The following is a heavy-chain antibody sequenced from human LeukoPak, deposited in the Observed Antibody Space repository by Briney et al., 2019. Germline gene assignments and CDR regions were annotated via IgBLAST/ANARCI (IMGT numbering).Heavy chain of an antibody. CDR2: IGSSSSYI. CDR1: GFTFSSYS. Sequence: PGGSLRLSCAASGFTFSSYSMNWVRQAPGKGLEWVSSIGSSSSYIYYADSVKGRFTISRDNAKNSLYLQMNSLRAEDTAVYYCARALPGLSGSYGYWGQGTLVTVSS. D-gene: IGHD1-26*01. V-gene: IGHV3-21*01. J-gene: IGHJ4*02. CDR3: ARALPGLSGSYGY.